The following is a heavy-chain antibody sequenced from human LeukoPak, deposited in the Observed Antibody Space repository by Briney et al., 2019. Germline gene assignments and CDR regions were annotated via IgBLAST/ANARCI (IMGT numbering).Heavy chain of an antibody. J-gene: IGHJ1*01. V-gene: IGHV3-23*01. Sequence: GGSLRLSCAASGFSFKSYAMSWVRQAPGKGLGWVSAINNDGDSTYSADSVKGRFTVSRDNSKNTLYLQMNSLRAEDAAVYYCAQQVGYCSSGNCYFTYWGQGTLVTVSS. D-gene: IGHD2-15*01. CDR2: INNDGDST. CDR1: GFSFKSYA. CDR3: AQQVGYCSSGNCYFTY.